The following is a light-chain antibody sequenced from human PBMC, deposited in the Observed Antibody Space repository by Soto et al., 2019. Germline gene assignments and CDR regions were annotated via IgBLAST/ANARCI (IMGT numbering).Light chain of an antibody. CDR1: SSNLGAGHD. CDR3: QSYDASLSASV. CDR2: GNK. J-gene: IGLJ2*01. V-gene: IGLV1-40*01. Sequence: QPVLTQPPSVSGAPGQRVIISCTGTSSNLGAGHDVHWYQQLPGTAPKLLIYGNKDRPSGVPDRFSGSKFGTSASLAIAGLQAEDEADYYCQSYDASLSASVFGGGTKLTVL.